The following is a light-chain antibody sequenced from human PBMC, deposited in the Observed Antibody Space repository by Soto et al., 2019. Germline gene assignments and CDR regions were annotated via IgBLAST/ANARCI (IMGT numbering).Light chain of an antibody. J-gene: IGKJ4*01. Sequence: IQMTQSPSSVSVSVGDTVTITCRASQGIGSWLAWYHQIPGNVPKLLIYAESSLQSGTPSRFTGRGYGADCTSMITNLQLEDVRVYQCTQASSFPLTFSGETKVDIK. CDR2: AES. CDR1: QGIGSW. CDR3: TQASSFPLT. V-gene: IGKV1-12*01.